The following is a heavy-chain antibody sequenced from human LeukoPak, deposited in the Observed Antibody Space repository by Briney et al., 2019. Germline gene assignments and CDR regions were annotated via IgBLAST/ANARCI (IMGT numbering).Heavy chain of an antibody. CDR2: ISYNGSNK. Sequence: PGGSLRLSCAASGFTFSSYAMHWVRQAPGKGLEWVAVISYNGSNKYYADSVKGRFTISRDNSKNTLYLQMNSLRAEDTAVYYCAKDLGPPVLRYFDWWPSAGGMDVWGQGTTVTVSS. CDR3: AKDLGPPVLRYFDWWPSAGGMDV. V-gene: IGHV3-30-3*01. J-gene: IGHJ6*02. D-gene: IGHD3-9*01. CDR1: GFTFSSYA.